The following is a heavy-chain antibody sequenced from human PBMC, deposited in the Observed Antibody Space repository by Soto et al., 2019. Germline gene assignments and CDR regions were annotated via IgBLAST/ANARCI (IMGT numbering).Heavy chain of an antibody. D-gene: IGHD3-10*01. CDR1: GYSFTSYW. J-gene: IGHJ3*02. Sequence: PGASLKISCKGSGYSFTSYWIGWVRQMPGKGLEWMGIIYPGDSDTRYSPSFQGQVTISADKSISTAYLQWSSLKASDTAMYYCARIITMVRGVIIYDAFDIWGQGTMVTVSS. CDR2: IYPGDSDT. CDR3: ARIITMVRGVIIYDAFDI. V-gene: IGHV5-51*01.